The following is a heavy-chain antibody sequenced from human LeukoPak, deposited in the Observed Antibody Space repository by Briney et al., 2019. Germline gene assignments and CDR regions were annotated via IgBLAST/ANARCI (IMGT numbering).Heavy chain of an antibody. CDR2: IYYSGST. D-gene: IGHD6-13*01. J-gene: IGHJ3*02. V-gene: IGHV4-30-4*08. Sequence: SQTLSLTCTVSGGSISSGDYYWSWIRQPPGKGLEWIGYIYYSGSTYYNPSLKSRVTISVDTSKNQCSLKLSSVTAADTAVYYCARNRYSSSWYEAFDIWGQGTMVTVSS. CDR3: ARNRYSSSWYEAFDI. CDR1: GGSISSGDYY.